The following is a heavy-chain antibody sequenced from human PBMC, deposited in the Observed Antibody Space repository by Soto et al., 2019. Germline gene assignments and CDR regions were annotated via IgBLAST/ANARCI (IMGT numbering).Heavy chain of an antibody. CDR3: ARAYGGNCFDY. V-gene: IGHV4-59*01. CDR1: GGSISSYY. CDR2: IYYSGST. Sequence: QVQLQESGPGLVKPSETLSLTCTVSGGSISSYYWSWIRQPPGKGLEWIGYIYYSGSTNYNPSLKSRVTISVDTSKNQFSLKLSSVTAADTAVYYFARAYGGNCFDYWGQGTLVTVSS. J-gene: IGHJ4*02. D-gene: IGHD2-15*01.